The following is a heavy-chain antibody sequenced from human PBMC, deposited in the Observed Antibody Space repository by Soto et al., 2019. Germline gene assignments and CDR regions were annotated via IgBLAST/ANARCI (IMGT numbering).Heavy chain of an antibody. J-gene: IGHJ4*02. CDR2: ISYDGSNK. CDR1: GFTFSSYA. V-gene: IGHV3-30-3*01. Sequence: GGSLRLSCAASGFTFSSYAMHWVRQAPGKGLEWVAVISYDGSNKYYADSVKGRFTIYRDNSKDTLYLQMNSLRAEDTAVYYCARGRRYYDSSGYYQAQNFDYWGQGTLVTVSS. CDR3: ARGRRYYDSSGYYQAQNFDY. D-gene: IGHD3-22*01.